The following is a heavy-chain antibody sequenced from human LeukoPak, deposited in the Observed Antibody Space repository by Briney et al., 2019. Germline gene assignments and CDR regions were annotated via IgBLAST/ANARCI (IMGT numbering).Heavy chain of an antibody. Sequence: GGSLRLSCAASGFIFSSNSMNWVRQAPGKGLEWVSYISSSSSIKYYADSVKGRFTISRDNAKNSLFLQMNSLRAEDTAVYYCARSLIADGAFDIWGQGTMVTVSS. J-gene: IGHJ3*02. CDR1: GFIFSSNS. V-gene: IGHV3-48*04. D-gene: IGHD2-21*01. CDR3: ARSLIADGAFDI. CDR2: ISSSSSIK.